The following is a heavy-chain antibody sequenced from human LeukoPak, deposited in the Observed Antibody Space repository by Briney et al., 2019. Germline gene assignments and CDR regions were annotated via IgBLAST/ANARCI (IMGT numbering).Heavy chain of an antibody. CDR2: ISYIGGT. CDR3: ARVTDWNDFDY. J-gene: IGHJ4*02. Sequence: SETLSLTCSVSGGSISSNYWSWIRQSPGKGLERIGYISYIGGTNYNPSLKSRVTISVDTSKNQLSLKLSSVTAADTAVYYCARVTDWNDFDYWGQGTLVTVSS. D-gene: IGHD1-1*01. CDR1: GGSISSNY. V-gene: IGHV4-59*01.